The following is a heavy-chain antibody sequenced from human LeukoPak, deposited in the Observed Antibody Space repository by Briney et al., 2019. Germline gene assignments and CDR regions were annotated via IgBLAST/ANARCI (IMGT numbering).Heavy chain of an antibody. CDR2: IRSKAYGGTT. CDR3: TSQHGY. J-gene: IGHJ4*02. V-gene: IGHV3-49*04. CDR1: GFTFGDYA. Sequence: GGSLRLSCTASGFTFGDYAMSWVRQAPGEGLEWVGFIRSKAYGGTTEYAASAKGRFTISRDDSKSIAYLQMNSLKTEDTAVYYCTSQHGYWGQGTLVTVSS.